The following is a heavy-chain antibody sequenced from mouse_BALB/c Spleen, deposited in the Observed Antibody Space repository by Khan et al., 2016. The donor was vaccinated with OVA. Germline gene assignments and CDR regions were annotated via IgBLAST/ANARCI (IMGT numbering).Heavy chain of an antibody. V-gene: IGHV1-7*01. Sequence: QVQLQQSGAELAKPGASVKMSCTASGYTFTAYWIHWVKERPGQGLEWIGYIDPSTGYTDYNQKFKDKATLTTDKSSSTAYMQLSSLTSEDSAVYYCARSELYGIFAYWGQGTLVTVSA. CDR1: GYTFTAYW. CDR2: IDPSTGYT. CDR3: ARSELYGIFAY. D-gene: IGHD2-1*01. J-gene: IGHJ3*01.